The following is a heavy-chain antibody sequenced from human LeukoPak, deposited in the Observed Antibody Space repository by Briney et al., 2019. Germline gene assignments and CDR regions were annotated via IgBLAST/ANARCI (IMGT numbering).Heavy chain of an antibody. Sequence: GASVKVSCKASGYTFTSYGISWVRQAPGQGLEWMGGIIPIFGTANYAQKFQGRVTITADESTSTAYMELSSLRSEDTAVYYCARAVEKPGRRVYWDWYFDLWGRGTLVTVSS. J-gene: IGHJ2*01. CDR2: IIPIFGTA. CDR3: ARAVEKPGRRVYWDWYFDL. D-gene: IGHD2-8*02. CDR1: GYTFTSYG. V-gene: IGHV1-69*13.